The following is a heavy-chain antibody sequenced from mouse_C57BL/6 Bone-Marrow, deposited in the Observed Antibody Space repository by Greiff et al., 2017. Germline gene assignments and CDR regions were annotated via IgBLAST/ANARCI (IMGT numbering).Heavy chain of an antibody. CDR3: TEGVVSDD. D-gene: IGHD1-1*01. J-gene: IGHJ2*01. V-gene: IGHV6-3*01. CDR1: GFTFRHYW. Sequence: EVKVEESGGGLVQPGGSMKLSCVASGFTFRHYWMNWVRPSTEKGLEWVAQIRLKSDNYATHYAESVKGRFTISRDESKRSVYLQMNNLRAEDTGIYYCTEGVVSDDWCQGTTLTVSS. CDR2: IRLKSDNYAT.